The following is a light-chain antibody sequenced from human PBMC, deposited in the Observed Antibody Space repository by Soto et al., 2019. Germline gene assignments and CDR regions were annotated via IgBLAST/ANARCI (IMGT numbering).Light chain of an antibody. Sequence: EIVLTQSPGTLSLSPGERATLSCRASQSVSSIYLAWYQQKPGQAPRLPIYAASSRATGVPDRFSGSGSGKDFSLTISRLEPEDVAVYYCQQYGDSPLYTFGQGTKVDIK. CDR2: AAS. CDR1: QSVSSIY. CDR3: QQYGDSPLYT. V-gene: IGKV3-20*01. J-gene: IGKJ2*01.